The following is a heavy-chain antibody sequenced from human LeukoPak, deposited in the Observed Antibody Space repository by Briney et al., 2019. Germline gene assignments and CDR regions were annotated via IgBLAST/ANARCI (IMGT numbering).Heavy chain of an antibody. D-gene: IGHD4-17*01. V-gene: IGHV1-2*02. CDR3: ARELSLTTVTRGYFDY. CDR1: GYTFTGYY. CDR2: INPNSGGT. Sequence: ASVKVSCKASGYTFTGYYMHWVRQAPGQGLEWMGWINPNSGGTNYAQKFQGRVTMTRDTSISTAYMELSRLRSDDTAVYYCARELSLTTVTRGYFDYWGRGTLVTVSS. J-gene: IGHJ4*02.